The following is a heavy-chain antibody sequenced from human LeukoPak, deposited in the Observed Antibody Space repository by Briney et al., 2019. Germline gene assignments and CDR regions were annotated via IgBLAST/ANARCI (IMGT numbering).Heavy chain of an antibody. CDR2: ISYDGSNK. D-gene: IGHD6-19*01. Sequence: GRSLRLSCAASGFTFSNYGMHWVRQAPGKGLEWVAVISYDGSNKYYADSLKGRFTISRDNSKNTLYLQMSSLRAEDTAVYYCAKDKIVGSTGWYYFDYWGQGTLVTVSS. V-gene: IGHV3-30*18. CDR1: GFTFSNYG. CDR3: AKDKIVGSTGWYYFDY. J-gene: IGHJ4*02.